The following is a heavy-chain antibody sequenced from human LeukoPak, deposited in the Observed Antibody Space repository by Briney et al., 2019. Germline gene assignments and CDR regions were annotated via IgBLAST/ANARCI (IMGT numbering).Heavy chain of an antibody. D-gene: IGHD3-10*01. J-gene: IGHJ4*02. CDR1: GDSVSSAT. CDR3: TRAPHHCGSDF. CDR2: TYYRSKWYF. Sequence: SQALSLTCAISGDSVSSATWNWIRQSPSRGLEWLGRTYYRSKWYFDYGASVKSRITISPDTSRNRFSLQLNSVTPEDTAVYYCTRAPHHCGSDFWGQGTLVTVSS. V-gene: IGHV6-1*01.